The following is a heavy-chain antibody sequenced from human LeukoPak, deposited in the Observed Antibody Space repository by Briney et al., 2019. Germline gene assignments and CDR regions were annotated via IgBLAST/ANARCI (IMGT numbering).Heavy chain of an antibody. D-gene: IGHD6-19*01. V-gene: IGHV4-34*01. CDR2: INHSGST. CDR1: GGSISSYY. Sequence: SETLSLTCTVSGGSISSYYWSWIRQPPGKGLEWIGEINHSGSTNYNPSLKSRVTISVDTSKNQFSLKLSSVTAADTAVYYCASRAVAFRHWGQGTLVTVSS. J-gene: IGHJ4*02. CDR3: ASRAVAFRH.